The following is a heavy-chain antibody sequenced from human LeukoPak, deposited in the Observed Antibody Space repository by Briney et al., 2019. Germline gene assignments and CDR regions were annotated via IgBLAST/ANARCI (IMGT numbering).Heavy chain of an antibody. CDR3: TTRLGNYDFWSGSMDV. D-gene: IGHD3-3*01. CDR1: GFTFSNAW. J-gene: IGHJ6*03. Sequence: AGGSLRLSCAASGFTFSNAWMSWVRQAPGKGLEWVGRIKSKTDGGTTDYAAPVKGRFTISRDDSKNTLYLQMNSLKTEDTAVYYCTTRLGNYDFWSGSMDVWGKGTTVTVSS. V-gene: IGHV3-15*01. CDR2: IKSKTDGGTT.